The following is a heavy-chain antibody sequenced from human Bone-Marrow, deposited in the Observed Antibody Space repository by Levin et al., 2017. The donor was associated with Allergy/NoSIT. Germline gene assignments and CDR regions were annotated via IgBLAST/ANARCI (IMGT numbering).Heavy chain of an antibody. D-gene: IGHD3-3*01. CDR2: IIPIFGTA. V-gene: IGHV1-69*01. Sequence: KISCKASGGTFSSYAISWVRQAPGQGLEWMGGIIPIFGTANYAQKFQGRVTITADESTSTAYMELSSLRSEDTAVYYCARVLLDYDFWSGYYPRAGNFDYWGQGTLVTVSS. CDR1: GGTFSSYA. CDR3: ARVLLDYDFWSGYYPRAGNFDY. J-gene: IGHJ4*02.